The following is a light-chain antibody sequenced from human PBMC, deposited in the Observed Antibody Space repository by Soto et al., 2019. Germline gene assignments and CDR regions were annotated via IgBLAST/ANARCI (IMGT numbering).Light chain of an antibody. Sequence: EIVMTQSPATLSVSPGERVTLSCRASQSVSSNLAWYQQKPGQVPRVLIYGASIRAIGIPDRFSGSGSGTEFTLTISSLQSEDFAVYYCQHYNNLWGFGGGTKVEIK. J-gene: IGKJ4*01. CDR2: GAS. CDR1: QSVSSN. CDR3: QHYNNLWG. V-gene: IGKV3-15*01.